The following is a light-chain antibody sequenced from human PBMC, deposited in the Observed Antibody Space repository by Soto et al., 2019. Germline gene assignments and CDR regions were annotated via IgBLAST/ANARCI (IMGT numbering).Light chain of an antibody. CDR1: QNILQRSNNKNY. CDR3: QQYYNAPLT. V-gene: IGKV4-1*01. CDR2: WAS. Sequence: DIVMTQSPDFLTVSLGERATIKCKSSQNILQRSNNKNYLAWYQQRPGLPPKLLLYWASTRESGVPDRFSGSGSGTDFTLTISSLQAEDVAVYYCQQYYNAPLTFGGRNKVEIK. J-gene: IGKJ4*01.